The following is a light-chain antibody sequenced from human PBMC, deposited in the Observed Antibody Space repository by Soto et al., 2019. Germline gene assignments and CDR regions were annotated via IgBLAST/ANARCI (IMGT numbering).Light chain of an antibody. CDR1: QSVSSSN. CDR3: QHYDDSPPRYT. CDR2: GAS. Sequence: EIVLTQSPATLSLSPGERATLSCRASQSVSSSNLAWYKQKPGQAPRLAISGASSRAAGLPDRFSGSGSGTDFTLTISRLEPEDFAVYYCQHYDDSPPRYTFGQGTKLEIK. J-gene: IGKJ2*01. V-gene: IGKV3-20*01.